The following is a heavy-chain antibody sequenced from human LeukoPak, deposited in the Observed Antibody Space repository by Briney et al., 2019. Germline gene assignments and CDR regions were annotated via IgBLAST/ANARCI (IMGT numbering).Heavy chain of an antibody. D-gene: IGHD2-21*01. J-gene: IGHJ4*02. Sequence: SVKVSCKASGGTFSSYAISWVRQAPGQGLEWMGRIIPILGIANYAQRFQGRVTITADKSTSTAYMELSSLRSEDTAVYYCARSPIPKGFYDYWGQGTLVTVSS. V-gene: IGHV1-69*04. CDR1: GGTFSSYA. CDR3: ARSPIPKGFYDY. CDR2: IIPILGIA.